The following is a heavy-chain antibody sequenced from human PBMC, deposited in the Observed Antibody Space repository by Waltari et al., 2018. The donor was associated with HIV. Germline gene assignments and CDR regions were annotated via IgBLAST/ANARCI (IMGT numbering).Heavy chain of an antibody. CDR2: IWYVGWNK. CDR1: GFTFSNFA. CDR3: ARGGYYYDISGYYHY. V-gene: IGHV3-33*01. D-gene: IGHD3-22*01. J-gene: IGHJ4*02. Sequence: QVQLVESGGGVVQPGRSLRLSCAASGFTFSNFAMHGVRQAPGKGSEWVAVIWYVGWNKYYADSVKGRFTISRDNSKNTLYLQMNSLRVEDTAVYYCARGGYYYDISGYYHYWGQGTLVTVSS.